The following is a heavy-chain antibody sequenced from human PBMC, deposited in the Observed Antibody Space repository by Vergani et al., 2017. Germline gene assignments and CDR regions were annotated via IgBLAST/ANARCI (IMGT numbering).Heavy chain of an antibody. V-gene: IGHV1-8*01. CDR1: GYTFTSYD. CDR2: MNPNSGNT. J-gene: IGHJ1*01. Sequence: QVQLVQSGAEVKKPGASVKVSCKASGYTFTSYDINWVRQATGQGLEWMGWMNPNSGNTGYAQKFQGRVTMTRNTSISTAYMELSSLRSEDTAVYYCARSTAAAGTQYFQHWGQGTLVTVSS. CDR3: ARSTAAAGTQYFQH. D-gene: IGHD6-13*01.